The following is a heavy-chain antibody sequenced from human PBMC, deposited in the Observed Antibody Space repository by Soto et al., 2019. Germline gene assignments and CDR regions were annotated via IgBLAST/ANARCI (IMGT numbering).Heavy chain of an antibody. Sequence: SETLSLTCTVSGGSISSSSYYWGWIRQPPGKGLEWIGSIYYSGSTYYNPSLKSRVTISVDTSKNQFSLKLSSVTAADTAVYYCARHSWGYSSSWYPKSGYNWFDPWGQGTLVTVSS. V-gene: IGHV4-39*01. CDR2: IYYSGST. J-gene: IGHJ5*02. D-gene: IGHD6-13*01. CDR3: ARHSWGYSSSWYPKSGYNWFDP. CDR1: GGSISSSSYY.